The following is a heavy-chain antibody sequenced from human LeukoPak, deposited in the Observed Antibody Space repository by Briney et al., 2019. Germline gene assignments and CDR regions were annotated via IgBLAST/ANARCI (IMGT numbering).Heavy chain of an antibody. J-gene: IGHJ4*02. D-gene: IGHD6-19*01. CDR3: AKTTAGYSSGRYPGWPVDY. V-gene: IGHV3-23*01. Sequence: PGGSLRLSCAASGFTFNNYAMNWVRQAPGKGLEWVSVISGSGGSTYYADSVKGRFTISRDNSKNTVFLQMDSLRAEDTAVYYCAKTTAGYSSGRYPGWPVDYWGQGTLVTVSS. CDR2: ISGSGGST. CDR1: GFTFNNYA.